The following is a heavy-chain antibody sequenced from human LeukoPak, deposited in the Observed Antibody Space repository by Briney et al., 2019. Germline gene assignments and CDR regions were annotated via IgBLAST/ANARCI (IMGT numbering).Heavy chain of an antibody. CDR3: ARAGYVGSGNYYYYMDV. CDR2: ISSSSSYI. J-gene: IGHJ6*03. V-gene: IGHV3-21*01. D-gene: IGHD3-10*01. Sequence: GGSLRLSCAASGFTFSSYSMNWVRQAPGKGLEWVSSISSSSSYINYADSVKGRFTISRDNAKNSLYLQMNSLRAEDTAVYYCARAGYVGSGNYYYYMDVWGKGTTVTVSS. CDR1: GFTFSSYS.